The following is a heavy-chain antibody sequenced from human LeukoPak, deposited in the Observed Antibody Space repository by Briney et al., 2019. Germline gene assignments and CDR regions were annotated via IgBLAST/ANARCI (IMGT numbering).Heavy chain of an antibody. CDR2: IYTSGST. V-gene: IGHV4-4*07. CDR1: GGSISSYY. CDR3: ARDTYYYDSSGYWADY. Sequence: SETLSLTCTVSGGSISSYYGSWIRQPAGKGLEWIGCIYTSGSTNYNPSLKSRVTMSVDTSKNQFSLKLSSVTAADTAVYYCARDTYYYDSSGYWADYWGQGTLVTVSS. J-gene: IGHJ4*02. D-gene: IGHD3-22*01.